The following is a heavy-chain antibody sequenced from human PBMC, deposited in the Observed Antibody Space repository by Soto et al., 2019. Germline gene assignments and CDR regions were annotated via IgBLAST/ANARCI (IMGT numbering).Heavy chain of an antibody. Sequence: PSQTLSLTCAISWDSVSSNSAAWNWIRQSPSRGLEWLGRTYYRSKWYNDYAVSVKSRITINPDTSKNQFSLQLNSVTPEDTAVYYCARDREQLWPYYYYYGMDVWGQGTTVTVSS. CDR3: ARDREQLWPYYYYYGMDV. CDR2: TYYRSKWYN. D-gene: IGHD5-18*01. CDR1: WDSVSSNSAA. J-gene: IGHJ6*02. V-gene: IGHV6-1*01.